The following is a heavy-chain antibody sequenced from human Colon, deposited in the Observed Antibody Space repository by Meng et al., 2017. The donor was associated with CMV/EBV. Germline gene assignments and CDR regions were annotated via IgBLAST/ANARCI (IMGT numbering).Heavy chain of an antibody. Sequence: VQLLESGGDLAQPGGCLRLSCAASGFTFDNYAMAWVRQAPGKGLDWVSGIGATGTSTDYADSVKGRFTISRDNSKNTLFLQMNSLRVDDTALYYCARRLGTGIAVRGSLGYWGQEPWSPSPQ. J-gene: IGHJ4*01. V-gene: IGHV3-23*01. D-gene: IGHD6-19*01. CDR1: GFTFDNYA. CDR3: ARRLGTGIAVRGSLGY. CDR2: IGATGTST.